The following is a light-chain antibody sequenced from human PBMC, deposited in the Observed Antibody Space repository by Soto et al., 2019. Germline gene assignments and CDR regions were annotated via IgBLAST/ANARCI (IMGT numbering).Light chain of an antibody. CDR3: QQYNDWPRT. J-gene: IGKJ1*01. V-gene: IGKV3-15*01. CDR1: QSVRSN. Sequence: IVMPQATATRSVSPGGRATPSCMAIQSVRSNLAWYQQKPGQAPRLLIYLASTRATGIPARFSGSGSGTDFTLSISSLQSEDFAIYYCQQYNDWPRTFGQGTKVDI. CDR2: LAS.